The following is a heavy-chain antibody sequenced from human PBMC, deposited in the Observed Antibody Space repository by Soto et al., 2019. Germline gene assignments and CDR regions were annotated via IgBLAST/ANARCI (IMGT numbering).Heavy chain of an antibody. Sequence: QITLKESGPTLVKPTQTLTLTCTFSGFCLSTGRAGVCWFRQLPGKALEWLALSYWDDVKRYSPSLKSRLTITNDTTKNHVVLPMTIMDPVATTTYSWAHRAPPTVDTWPYFDPWGQGSLVTVSS. CDR2: SYWDDVK. V-gene: IGHV2-5*02. J-gene: IGHJ4*02. D-gene: IGHD4-17*01. CDR3: AHRAPPTVDTWPYFDP. CDR1: GFCLSTGRAG.